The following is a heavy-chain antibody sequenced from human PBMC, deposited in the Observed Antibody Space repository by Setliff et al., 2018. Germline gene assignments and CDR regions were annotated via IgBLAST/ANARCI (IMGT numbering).Heavy chain of an antibody. CDR1: GYTFSTYG. V-gene: IGHV1-18*01. D-gene: IGHD3-3*01. Sequence: RASVKVSCKDSGYTFSTYGISWVRQAPGQGLEWMGWSSAYNGNTKYSQKFQGRVTITRDTSASTAYMELSSLRSEDTAVYYCARDPRQNDNFWSGYYYYYYYGMDVWGQGTTVTVS. CDR2: SSAYNGNT. CDR3: ARDPRQNDNFWSGYYYYYYYGMDV. J-gene: IGHJ6*02.